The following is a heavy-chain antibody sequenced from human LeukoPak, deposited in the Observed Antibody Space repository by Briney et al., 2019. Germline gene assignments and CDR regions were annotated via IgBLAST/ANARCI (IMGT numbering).Heavy chain of an antibody. CDR1: GGSISSGGYY. CDR3: ARRGYYGSGSYSD. V-gene: IGHV4-31*03. J-gene: IGHJ4*02. D-gene: IGHD3-10*01. CDR2: IYYSGST. Sequence: SKTLSLTCTVSGGSISSGGYYWSWLRQHPGKGLEWIGYIYYSGSTYYNPSLKSRVTISVDTSKNQFSLKLSSVTAADTAVYYCARRGYYGSGSYSDWGQGTLVTVSS.